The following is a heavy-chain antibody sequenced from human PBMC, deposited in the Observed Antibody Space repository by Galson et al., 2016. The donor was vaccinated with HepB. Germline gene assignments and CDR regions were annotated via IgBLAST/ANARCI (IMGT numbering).Heavy chain of an antibody. CDR2: ISAYNGNT. CDR1: GYAFTAYG. CDR3: ARACQQQISADS. Sequence: SVKVSCKASGYAFTAYGISWVRQAPGQGLEWMGWISAYNGNTNYAQKLQDRVTMTTDASTATAYMELRSLTSDATAIYYCARACQQQISADSWGQGTLVTVSS. J-gene: IGHJ5*01. D-gene: IGHD6-13*01. V-gene: IGHV1-18*01.